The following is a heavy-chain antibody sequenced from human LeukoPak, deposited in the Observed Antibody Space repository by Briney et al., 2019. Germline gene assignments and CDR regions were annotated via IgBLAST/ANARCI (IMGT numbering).Heavy chain of an antibody. Sequence: PGRSLRLSCAASGFTFSSYGMHWVRQAPGKGLEWVAVIWYDGSKKYYADSVKGRFTISRDNSKNTLYLQMNSLRAEDTAVYYCARDSTTGDRNAFDIWGQGTMVTVSS. V-gene: IGHV3-33*01. CDR1: GFTFSSYG. D-gene: IGHD7-27*01. CDR3: ARDSTTGDRNAFDI. CDR2: IWYDGSKK. J-gene: IGHJ3*02.